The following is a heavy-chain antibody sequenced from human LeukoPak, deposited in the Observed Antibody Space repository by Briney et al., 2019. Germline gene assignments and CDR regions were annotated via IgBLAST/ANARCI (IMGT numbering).Heavy chain of an antibody. CDR1: GGSLSGYY. Sequence: SETLSLTCAVYGGSLSGYYWSWIRQPPGKGLEWIGEINHSGSTNYNPSHKSRVTISVDTSKNQFSLKLSSVTAADTAVYYCARGPITMIVAFWGQGTLVTVSS. V-gene: IGHV4-34*01. CDR2: INHSGST. D-gene: IGHD3-22*01. CDR3: ARGPITMIVAF. J-gene: IGHJ4*02.